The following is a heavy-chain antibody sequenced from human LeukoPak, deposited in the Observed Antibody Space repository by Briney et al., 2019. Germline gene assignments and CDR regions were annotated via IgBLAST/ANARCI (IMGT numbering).Heavy chain of an antibody. J-gene: IGHJ4*02. Sequence: ASVNVSCKASGGTFSSYAISWVRQAPGQGLEWMGRIIPILGIANYAQKFQGRVTITADKSTSTAYMELSSLRSEDTAVYYCARDLNVVYYYDSSGYYPPHYFDYWGQGTLVTVSS. D-gene: IGHD3-22*01. CDR2: IIPILGIA. CDR1: GGTFSSYA. CDR3: ARDLNVVYYYDSSGYYPPHYFDY. V-gene: IGHV1-69*04.